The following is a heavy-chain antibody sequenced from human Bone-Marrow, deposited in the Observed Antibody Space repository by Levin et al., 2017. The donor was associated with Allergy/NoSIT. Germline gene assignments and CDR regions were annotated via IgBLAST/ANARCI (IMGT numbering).Heavy chain of an antibody. CDR1: GGSISNSNYY. CDR3: AKSGILWFGELGGSFDP. V-gene: IGHV4-39*01. Sequence: SETLSLTCTVSGGSISNSNYYWGWIRQPPGKGLEWIGSIYHTGSTYYNPSLKSRVSISVDTSKNEFSLRLSSVTAADTAVYYCAKSGILWFGELGGSFDPCGQGTLVTVSS. J-gene: IGHJ5*02. CDR2: IYHTGST. D-gene: IGHD3-10*01.